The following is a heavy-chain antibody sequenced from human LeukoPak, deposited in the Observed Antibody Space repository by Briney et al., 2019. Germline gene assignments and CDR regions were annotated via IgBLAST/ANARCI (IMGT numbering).Heavy chain of an antibody. J-gene: IGHJ4*02. CDR3: ARVTSDGVTGYGDIGY. CDR2: IYYSGST. Sequence: PSETPSLTCTVSGGSISSYYWSWIRQPPGKGLEWIGYIYYSGSTYYNPSLKSRVTISVDTSKNQFSLKLSSVTAADTAVYYCARVTSDGVTGYGDIGYWGQGPWSPSPQ. CDR1: GGSISSYY. D-gene: IGHD3-9*01. V-gene: IGHV4-59*08.